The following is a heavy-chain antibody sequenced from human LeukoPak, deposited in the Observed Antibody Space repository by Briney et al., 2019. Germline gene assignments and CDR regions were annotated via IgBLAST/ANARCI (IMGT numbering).Heavy chain of an antibody. CDR3: ANLRDGTFDY. V-gene: IGHV3-23*01. CDR2: ISGSGGST. J-gene: IGHJ4*02. Sequence: GGSLRLSCAASGFTFSSYAMSWVRQAPGKGLEWVSGISGSGGSTYYADSVKGRFTISRDNSRNTLYLQMNSLRAEDTAVYYCANLRDGTFDYWGQGTLVTVSS. CDR1: GFTFSSYA.